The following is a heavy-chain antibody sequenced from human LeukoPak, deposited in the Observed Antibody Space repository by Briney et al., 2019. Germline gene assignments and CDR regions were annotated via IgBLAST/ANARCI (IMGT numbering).Heavy chain of an antibody. Sequence: PSETLSLTCAVSGGSISSSNWWSWVRQPPGKGLEWIGEIYHSGSTNYNPSLKSRVTRSVDKSTNQFSLKLSSVTAADTAVYYCARHKGAAGYYYMDLWGKGTTVSVSS. CDR3: ARHKGAAGYYYMDL. CDR2: IYHSGST. V-gene: IGHV4-4*02. J-gene: IGHJ6*03. CDR1: GGSISSSNW. D-gene: IGHD1-14*01.